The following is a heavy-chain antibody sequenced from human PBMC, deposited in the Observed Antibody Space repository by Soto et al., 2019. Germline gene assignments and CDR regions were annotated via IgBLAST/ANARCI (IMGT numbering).Heavy chain of an antibody. CDR3: ARAPRSGDARGYMDV. CDR2: IYYSGST. D-gene: IGHD4-17*01. V-gene: IGHV4-59*01. CDR1: GGSISSYY. J-gene: IGHJ6*03. Sequence: SETLSLTCTVSGGSISSYYWSWIRQPPGKGLEWIGYIYYSGSTNYNPSLKSRVTISVDTSKNQFSLKLSSVTAADTAVYYCARAPRSGDARGYMDVWGKGTTVTVSS.